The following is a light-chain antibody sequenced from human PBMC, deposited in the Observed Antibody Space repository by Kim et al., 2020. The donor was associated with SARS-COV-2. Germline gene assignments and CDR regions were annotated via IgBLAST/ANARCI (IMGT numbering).Light chain of an antibody. Sequence: PGQKVTLSGSGSGSNIGNTYVSWYQQLPGTAPKLLIYDNNKRPSGIPDRFSGSKSGTSATLGITGLQTGDEADYYCGTWDSSLRVVFGGGTQLTVL. CDR3: GTWDSSLRVV. CDR1: GSNIGNTY. V-gene: IGLV1-51*01. J-gene: IGLJ2*01. CDR2: DNN.